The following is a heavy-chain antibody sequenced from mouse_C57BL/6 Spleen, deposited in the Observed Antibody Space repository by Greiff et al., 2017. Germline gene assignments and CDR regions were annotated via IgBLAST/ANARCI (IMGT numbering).Heavy chain of an antibody. CDR1: GYTFTGYW. V-gene: IGHV1-9*01. J-gene: IGHJ4*01. Sequence: VQLVESGAELMKPGASVKLSCKATGYTFTGYWIEWVKQRPGHGLGWIGEILPGSGSTNSNEKFKGKATFTANTSSNTAYMQLSSLTTEDSAIYYWARSALAMDYWGQGTSVTVSS. CDR3: ARSALAMDY. CDR2: ILPGSGST.